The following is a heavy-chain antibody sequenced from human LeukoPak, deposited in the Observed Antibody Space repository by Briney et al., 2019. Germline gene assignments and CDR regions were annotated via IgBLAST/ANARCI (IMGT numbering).Heavy chain of an antibody. CDR2: IIPILGIA. CDR1: GGTFSSYA. CDR3: ARGAVDFHSDAFDI. J-gene: IGHJ3*02. V-gene: IGHV1-69*04. Sequence: ASVTVSCKASGGTFSSYAISWVRQAPGQGLEWMGRIIPILGIANYAQKFQGRVTITADKSTSTAYMELSSLRSEDTAVYYCARGAVDFHSDAFDIWGQGTMVTVSS. D-gene: IGHD6-19*01.